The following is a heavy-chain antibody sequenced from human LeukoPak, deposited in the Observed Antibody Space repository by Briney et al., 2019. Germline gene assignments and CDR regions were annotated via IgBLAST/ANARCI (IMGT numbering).Heavy chain of an antibody. D-gene: IGHD6-13*01. Sequence: ASVKVSCKASGYTFTSYDVNWVRQATGQGLEWIGWMNPNSGNTGYAQKFQGRVTITRNTSISTAYMELSSLRSEDTAVYYCARGLGSSWYSYYYMDVWGKGTTVTVSS. CDR3: ARGLGSSWYSYYYMDV. CDR2: MNPNSGNT. CDR1: GYTFTSYD. J-gene: IGHJ6*03. V-gene: IGHV1-8*03.